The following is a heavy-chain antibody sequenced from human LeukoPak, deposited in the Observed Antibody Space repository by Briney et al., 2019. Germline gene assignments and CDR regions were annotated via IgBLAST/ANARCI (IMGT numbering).Heavy chain of an antibody. V-gene: IGHV3-30*18. CDR1: GFTFSSYG. CDR2: ISYDGSNK. J-gene: IGHJ4*02. D-gene: IGHD3-22*01. Sequence: GGSLRLSCAASGFTFSSYGVHWVRQAPGKGLEGVADISYDGSNKYYADSVKGRFTISRDNSKNTLYLQMNSLRAEDTAVYYCAKASITMIVLDYWGQGTLVTVSS. CDR3: AKASITMIVLDY.